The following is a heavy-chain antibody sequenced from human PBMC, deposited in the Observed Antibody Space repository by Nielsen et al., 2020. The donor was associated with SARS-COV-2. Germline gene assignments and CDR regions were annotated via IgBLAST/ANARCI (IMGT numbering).Heavy chain of an antibody. Sequence: GESLKISCAASGFTFSSYGMHWVRQAPGKGLEWVAVIWYDGSNKYYADSVKGRFTISRDNAKNSLYLQMNSLRAEDTAVYYCARDPLGTSYYYYGMDVWGQGTTVTVSS. CDR2: IWYDGSNK. CDR1: GFTFSSYG. CDR3: ARDPLGTSYYYYGMDV. J-gene: IGHJ6*02. V-gene: IGHV3-33*01.